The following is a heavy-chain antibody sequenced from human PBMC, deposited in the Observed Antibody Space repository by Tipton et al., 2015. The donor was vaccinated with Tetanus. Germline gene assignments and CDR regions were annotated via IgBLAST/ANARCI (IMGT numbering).Heavy chain of an antibody. D-gene: IGHD3-16*01. CDR3: AGGAGFHYYYHMDV. Sequence: TLSLTCTVSGGSVSSGSYYWSWIRQPPGKGLEWIGYFFYSGGTNYNPSLKSPVSMAVGTSKNQFSLQLRSVTAADTGVYYCAGGAGFHYYYHMDVWGRGTTVPVSS. J-gene: IGHJ6*04. CDR1: GGSVSSGSYY. V-gene: IGHV4-61*01. CDR2: FFYSGGT.